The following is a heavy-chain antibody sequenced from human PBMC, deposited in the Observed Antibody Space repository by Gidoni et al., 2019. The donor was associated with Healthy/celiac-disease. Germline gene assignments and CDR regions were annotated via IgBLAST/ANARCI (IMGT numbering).Heavy chain of an antibody. CDR2: IWYDGSNK. J-gene: IGHJ4*02. V-gene: IGHV3-33*01. CDR3: ARGVDTASY. D-gene: IGHD5-18*01. CDR1: GFTFSSYG. Sequence: QVQLVDSGAGVAPPGRSVRLSCAASGFTFSSYGMRWVRQAPGKGLEWVAVIWYDGSNKYYADSVKGGFTISRDNSKNSLYLQMNSLGAEDTAVYCCARGVDTASYWGQGTLVTVSS.